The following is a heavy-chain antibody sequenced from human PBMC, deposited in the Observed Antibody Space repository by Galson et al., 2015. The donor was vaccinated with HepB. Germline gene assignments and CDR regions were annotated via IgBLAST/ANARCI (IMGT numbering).Heavy chain of an antibody. CDR2: ISYDGSNK. Sequence: SLRLSCAASGFTFSSYGMHWVRQAPGKGLEWVAVISYDGSNKYYADSVKGRFTISRDNSKNTLYLQMNSLRAEDTAVYYCAKDGLSWYSSSSRVGHYFDYWGQGTLVTVSS. CDR3: AKDGLSWYSSSSRVGHYFDY. V-gene: IGHV3-30*18. D-gene: IGHD6-6*01. CDR1: GFTFSSYG. J-gene: IGHJ4*02.